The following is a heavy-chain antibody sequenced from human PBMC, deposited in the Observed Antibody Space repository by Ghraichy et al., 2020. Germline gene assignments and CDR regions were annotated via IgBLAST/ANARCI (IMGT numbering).Heavy chain of an antibody. Sequence: ASVKVSCKASGYTFTGYYMHWVRQAPGQGLEWMGRINPNSGGTNYAQKFQGRVTMTRDTSISTAYMELSRLRSDDTAVYYCAREGNIRYSSGWYWFDPWGQGTLVTVSS. CDR3: AREGNIRYSSGWYWFDP. J-gene: IGHJ5*02. D-gene: IGHD6-19*01. CDR1: GYTFTGYY. CDR2: INPNSGGT. V-gene: IGHV1-2*06.